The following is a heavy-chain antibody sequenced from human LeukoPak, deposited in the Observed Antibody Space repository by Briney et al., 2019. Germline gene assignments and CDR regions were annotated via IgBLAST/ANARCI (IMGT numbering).Heavy chain of an antibody. CDR2: IYSGGST. Sequence: GGSLRLSCAASGFTVSSNYMSWVRQAPGKGLEWVSVIYSGGSTYYADSVKGRFTISRDNSKNTLYLQMNSLRAEGTAVYYCARDEGGYSYGYNWGQGTLVTVSS. V-gene: IGHV3-53*01. CDR3: ARDEGGYSYGYN. CDR1: GFTVSSNY. D-gene: IGHD5-18*01. J-gene: IGHJ4*02.